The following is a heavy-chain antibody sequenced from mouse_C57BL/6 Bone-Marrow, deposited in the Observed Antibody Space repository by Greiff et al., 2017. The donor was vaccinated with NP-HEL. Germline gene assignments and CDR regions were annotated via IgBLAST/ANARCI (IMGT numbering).Heavy chain of an antibody. Sequence: EVKLMESGPGLVKPSQSLSLTCSVTGYSIISGYYWNWIRQFPGNKLEWMAYISYDGSNNYNPSLKNRISITRDISKNQFFLKLTSVTTEDTATYYCARKGGYYGSPFAYWGQGTLVTVSA. J-gene: IGHJ3*01. V-gene: IGHV3-6*01. D-gene: IGHD1-1*01. CDR3: ARKGGYYGSPFAY. CDR2: ISYDGSN. CDR1: GYSIISGYY.